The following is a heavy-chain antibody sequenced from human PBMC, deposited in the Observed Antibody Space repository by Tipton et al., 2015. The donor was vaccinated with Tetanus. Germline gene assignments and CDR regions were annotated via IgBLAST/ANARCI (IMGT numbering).Heavy chain of an antibody. CDR1: GYTFTGNY. J-gene: IGHJ3*01. CDR2: INPDSGGT. Sequence: QVQLVQSGAEVRKPGASVKVSCKAAGYTFTGNYLQWVRQAPGQGLEWMGWINPDSGGTNSAQKFQGRVTMTRDTSISPAYMELSRLRSDDTAVYYCVRGRGLGAYSYGFEYWGQGTMVTVSS. V-gene: IGHV1-2*02. D-gene: IGHD5-18*01. CDR3: VRGRGLGAYSYGFEY.